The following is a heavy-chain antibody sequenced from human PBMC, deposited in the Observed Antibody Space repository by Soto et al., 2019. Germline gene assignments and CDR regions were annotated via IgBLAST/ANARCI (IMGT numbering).Heavy chain of an antibody. J-gene: IGHJ3*02. V-gene: IGHV3-48*02. CDR3: ARYGDSGNHAAFDI. D-gene: IGHD5-12*01. CDR1: GFTFSGYG. CDR2: MSSSSTTI. Sequence: EVQLVESGGGLVQPGGSLRLSCAASGFTFSGYGMNWLRQAPGKGLEWVSYMSSSSTTIYYADPVKGRFTISRDNAKNSLYLQMNSLRDEDTAVYYCARYGDSGNHAAFDIWGQGTMVTVSS.